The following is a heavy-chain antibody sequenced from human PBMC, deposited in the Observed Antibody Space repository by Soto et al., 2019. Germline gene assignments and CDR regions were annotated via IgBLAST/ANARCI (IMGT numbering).Heavy chain of an antibody. CDR3: ATSLYYDYIWGSYPHMDV. J-gene: IGHJ6*03. CDR1: GFTFSSYA. Sequence: EVQLLESGGGLVQPGGSLRLSCTASGFTFSSYAMSWVRQAPGKGLEWVSAISGSGGSTYYADSVKGRFTISRDNSKNTLYLQMNSLRAEDTAVYYCATSLYYDYIWGSYPHMDVWGKGTTVTVSS. CDR2: ISGSGGST. D-gene: IGHD3-16*02. V-gene: IGHV3-23*01.